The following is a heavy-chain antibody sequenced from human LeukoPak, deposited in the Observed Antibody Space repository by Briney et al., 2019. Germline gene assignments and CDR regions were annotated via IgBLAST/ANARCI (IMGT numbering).Heavy chain of an antibody. CDR1: GYTFTGHY. J-gene: IGHJ4*02. V-gene: IGHV1-2*02. CDR3: AKAHSGSYSQPVGY. Sequence: ASVKVSCKASGYTFTGHYMHWVRQAPGQGLEWMGWINPNSGGTTYAQKFQGRVTMTRDTSISTAYMELNNLRSDDTAVYYCAKAHSGSYSQPVGYWGQGTLVTVSS. D-gene: IGHD1-26*01. CDR2: INPNSGGT.